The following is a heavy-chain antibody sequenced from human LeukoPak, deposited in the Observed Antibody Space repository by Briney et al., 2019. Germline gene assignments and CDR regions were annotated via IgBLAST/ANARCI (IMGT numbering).Heavy chain of an antibody. D-gene: IGHD3-22*01. CDR2: SRNKANSYTT. CDR1: GFTFSDHY. J-gene: IGHJ4*02. CDR3: ARSDSSGYSVFEY. Sequence: GGSLRLSCAASGFTFSDHYMDWVRQAPGKGLEWVGRSRNKANSYTTEYAASVNGRFTISRDDSKNSVYLQMNSLQTEDTAVYYFARSDSSGYSVFEYWGQGTLFTVSS. V-gene: IGHV3-72*01.